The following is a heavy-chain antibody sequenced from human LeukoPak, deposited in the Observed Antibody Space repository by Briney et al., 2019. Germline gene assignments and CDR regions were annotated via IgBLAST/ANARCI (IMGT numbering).Heavy chain of an antibody. D-gene: IGHD6-13*01. CDR1: GGSISRYY. CDR3: ARVSSWAGFDY. Sequence: SETLSLTCTVSGGSISRYYWSWIRQPPGKGLEWIGYIYYSGSTNYNPSLKSRVTISVDTSKNQFSLKLSSVTAADTAVYYCARVSSWAGFDYWGQGTLVTVSS. V-gene: IGHV4-59*01. J-gene: IGHJ4*02. CDR2: IYYSGST.